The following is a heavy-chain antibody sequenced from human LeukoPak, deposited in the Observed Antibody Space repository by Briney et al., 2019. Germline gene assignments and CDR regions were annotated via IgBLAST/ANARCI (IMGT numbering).Heavy chain of an antibody. Sequence: PGGSLRLSCAASGFTFSSYEMNWVRQAPGKGLEWVSYISSSGSTIYYADSVKGRFTISRDNAKNSLYLQMNSLRAEDTAVYYCARGESYYDILTGYSSGEYFDYWGQGTLVTVSS. J-gene: IGHJ4*02. CDR1: GFTFSSYE. CDR2: ISSSGSTI. D-gene: IGHD3-9*01. V-gene: IGHV3-48*03. CDR3: ARGESYYDILTGYSSGEYFDY.